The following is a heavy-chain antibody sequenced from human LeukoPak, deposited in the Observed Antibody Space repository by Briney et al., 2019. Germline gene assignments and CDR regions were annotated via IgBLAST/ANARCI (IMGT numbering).Heavy chain of an antibody. J-gene: IGHJ6*03. D-gene: IGHD6-13*01. V-gene: IGHV1-69*06. CDR3: ARDHGIADYYMDV. Sequence: SVKVSCKASGGTFSSYAISWVRQAPGQGLEWMGGIIPIFGTANYAQKFQGRVTITADKSTSTAYMELSSLRSEDTAVYYCARDHGIADYYMDVWGKGTTVTVSS. CDR1: GGTFSSYA. CDR2: IIPIFGTA.